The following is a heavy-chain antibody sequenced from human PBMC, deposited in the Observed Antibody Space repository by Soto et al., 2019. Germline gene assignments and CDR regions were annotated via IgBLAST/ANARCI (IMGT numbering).Heavy chain of an antibody. V-gene: IGHV4-59*01. Sequence: QVQLQESGPGLVKPSETLSLTCTVSGGSMSSYYWNWIRQPPGKGLEWIGYIYNSGSTNYNPSPERRFTIAVDTSKNRFSLTLTSATAADPAVYCCAAPPRYWGQGTLVTVSS. CDR1: GGSMSSYY. CDR3: AAPPRY. J-gene: IGHJ4*02. D-gene: IGHD6-6*01. CDR2: IYNSGST.